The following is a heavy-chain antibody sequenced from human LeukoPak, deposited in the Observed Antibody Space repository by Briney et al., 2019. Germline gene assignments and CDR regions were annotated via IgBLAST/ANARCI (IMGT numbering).Heavy chain of an antibody. CDR3: ARGGHHDYYYYYMDV. Sequence: GSLRLSCAASGFTFDDYGMSWIRQPPGKGLEWIGEINHSGSTNYNPSLKSRVTISVDTSKNQFSLKLSSVTAADTAVYYCARGGHHDYYYYYMDVWGKGTTVTVSS. CDR1: GFTFDDYG. CDR2: INHSGST. J-gene: IGHJ6*03. V-gene: IGHV4-34*01.